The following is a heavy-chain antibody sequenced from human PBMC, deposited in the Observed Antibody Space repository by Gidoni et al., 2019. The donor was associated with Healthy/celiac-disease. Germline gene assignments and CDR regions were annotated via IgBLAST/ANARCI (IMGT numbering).Heavy chain of an antibody. V-gene: IGHV4-39*07. CDR2: IYYSGST. CDR1: GGSISSSSYY. CDR3: ARSGNSYDYVWGSYRD. J-gene: IGHJ4*02. D-gene: IGHD3-16*02. Sequence: QLQLQESGPGLVKPSETLSLTCTVSGGSISSSSYYWGWIRQPPGKGLEWIGSIYYSGSTYYNPYFKSRVTISVDTAKNQFSLKLSSVTAADTAVYYCARSGNSYDYVWGSYRDWGQGTLVTVSS.